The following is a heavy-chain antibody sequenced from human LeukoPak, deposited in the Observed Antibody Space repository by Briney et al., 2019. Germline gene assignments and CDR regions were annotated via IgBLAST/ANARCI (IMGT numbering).Heavy chain of an antibody. V-gene: IGHV1-2*02. J-gene: IGHJ4*02. CDR3: SRDQQVRGVILRGPFDH. CDR2: INPHSGAT. CDR1: EYTFTDYY. D-gene: IGHD3-10*01. Sequence: GASVKVSCKTSEYTFTDYYLHWVRQAPGQGLEWMGWINPHSGATNYAQKFQGRVTMTRDTSLSTVFVELNRLTSDDTAVYYCSRDQQVRGVILRGPFDHWGQGPLVTVST.